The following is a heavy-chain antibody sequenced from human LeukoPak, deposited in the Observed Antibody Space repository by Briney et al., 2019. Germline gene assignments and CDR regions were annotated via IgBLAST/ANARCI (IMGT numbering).Heavy chain of an antibody. D-gene: IGHD6-13*01. CDR3: ASMLIAPGSFDY. Sequence: TSETLSLTCTVSGGSISSSSYYWGWIRQPPGKGLEWIGSIYYSGSTYYNPSLKSRVTISVDTSKNQFSLKLSSVTAADTAVYYCASMLIAPGSFDYWGQGTLVTVSS. CDR2: IYYSGST. V-gene: IGHV4-39*07. J-gene: IGHJ4*02. CDR1: GGSISSSSYY.